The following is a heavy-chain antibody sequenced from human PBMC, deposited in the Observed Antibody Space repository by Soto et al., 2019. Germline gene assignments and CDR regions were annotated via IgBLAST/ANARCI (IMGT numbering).Heavy chain of an antibody. V-gene: IGHV4-34*01. CDR1: GEPFSPYY. Sequence: KPSETLSLTCAVYGEPFSPYYWTWIRQSPVKGLEWIGQINLFASTNYNPSLKSRVTISVDTSKNQFSLTLRSVTAADTAVYYCARGGGSSDNYFEPWSQGTLVTVSS. CDR3: ARGGGSSDNYFEP. CDR2: INLFAST. J-gene: IGHJ5*02. D-gene: IGHD3-16*01.